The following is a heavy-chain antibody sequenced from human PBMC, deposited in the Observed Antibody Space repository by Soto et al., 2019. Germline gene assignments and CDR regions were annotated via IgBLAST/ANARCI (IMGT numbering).Heavy chain of an antibody. D-gene: IGHD3-9*01. CDR3: ARAQGDWLLDY. V-gene: IGHV3-48*03. CDR1: GFSFGSYE. CDR2: ISGSGGTI. Sequence: EVQLVESGGGLVQPGGSLILSCAAAGFSFGSYEMIWVRQAPGKGLEWVSFISGSGGTIYYADSVKGRFSISRDNAENSLYLQMNSLRAEDTAVYFCARAQGDWLLDYWGQGTLVTVSS. J-gene: IGHJ4*02.